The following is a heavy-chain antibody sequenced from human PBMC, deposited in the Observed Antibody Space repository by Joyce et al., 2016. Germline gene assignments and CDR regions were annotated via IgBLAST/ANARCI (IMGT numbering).Heavy chain of an antibody. CDR3: ARPLLDYVWGTYRYKTFDY. V-gene: IGHV3-7*05. CDR1: GFPFSSDW. J-gene: IGHJ4*02. D-gene: IGHD3-16*02. Sequence: EVKLVESGGGLVQPGGSLRLSCGVSGFPFSSDWMSWVRQARGKRLEWVAKINQDGSEKYYVDSVRGRYTISRDNAKNSVYLELNSLRVEDTAVFFCARPLLDYVWGTYRYKTFDYWGQGILVTVSS. CDR2: INQDGSEK.